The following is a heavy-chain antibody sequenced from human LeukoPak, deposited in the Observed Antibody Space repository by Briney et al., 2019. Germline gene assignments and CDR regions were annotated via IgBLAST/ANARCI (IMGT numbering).Heavy chain of an antibody. J-gene: IGHJ4*02. D-gene: IGHD1-26*01. V-gene: IGHV3-74*01. Sequence: GGSLRFSCAASGFAFGSKWMHWVRQAPGKGLVWVARIESDASNTRYADSVEGRLTISRDNANKTLYLQMNSLRAEDTAVYYCTRDGSGSRIPFDYWGQGTLVTVSS. CDR3: TRDGSGSRIPFDY. CDR2: IESDASNT. CDR1: GFAFGSKW.